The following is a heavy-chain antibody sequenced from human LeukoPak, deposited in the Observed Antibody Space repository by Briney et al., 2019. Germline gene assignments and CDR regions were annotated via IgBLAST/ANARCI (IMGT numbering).Heavy chain of an antibody. Sequence: SETLSLTCTVSGGSISSYYWSWIRQPPGKGLEWIGYIYYSGSTNYNPTLKSRVTISVDTSKNQFSLKLSSVTAADTAVYYCARTTVYDFWSANPRSELGGYDPWGQGTLVTVSS. D-gene: IGHD3-3*01. J-gene: IGHJ5*02. V-gene: IGHV4-59*01. CDR3: ARTTVYDFWSANPRSELGGYDP. CDR2: IYYSGST. CDR1: GGSISSYY.